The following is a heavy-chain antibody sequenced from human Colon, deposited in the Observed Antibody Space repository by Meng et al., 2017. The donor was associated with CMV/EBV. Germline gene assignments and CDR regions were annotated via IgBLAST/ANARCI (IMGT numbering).Heavy chain of an antibody. CDR3: ARHGFGDYSYYFDH. V-gene: IGHV3-74*01. CDR2: INSDGSST. J-gene: IGHJ4*02. Sequence: GESLKISCAASGFTFSSYWMHWVRQAPGKGLVWVSRINSDGSSTSYAESVKGRFTISRDNSKSTLVLQMDSLRAEDTATFYCARHGFGDYSYYFDHWGQGILVTVSS. CDR1: GFTFSSYW. D-gene: IGHD4-17*01.